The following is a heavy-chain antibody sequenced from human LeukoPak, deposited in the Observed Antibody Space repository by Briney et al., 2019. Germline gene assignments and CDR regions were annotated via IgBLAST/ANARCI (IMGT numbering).Heavy chain of an antibody. D-gene: IGHD2-15*01. CDR3: ARDLNCSGGSCYSDWFDP. V-gene: IGHV3-21*01. Sequence: GGSLRLSCAASGFTFSSYSMNWVRQAPGKGLEWVSSISSSSSYIYYADSVKVRFTISRDNAKNSLYLQVNSLRAEDTAVYYCARDLNCSGGSCYSDWFDPWGQGTLVTISS. J-gene: IGHJ5*02. CDR1: GFTFSSYS. CDR2: ISSSSSYI.